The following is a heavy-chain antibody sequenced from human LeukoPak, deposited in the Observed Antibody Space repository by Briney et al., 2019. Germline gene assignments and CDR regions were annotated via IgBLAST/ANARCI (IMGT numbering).Heavy chain of an antibody. J-gene: IGHJ4*02. CDR1: GFTFSSYS. D-gene: IGHD5-18*01. CDR3: ARDHRQLFDY. Sequence: GGSLRLSCAASGFTFSSYSMNWVRQSPGKGLEWVSSISSSGTYISYADSVKGRFTISRDNAKNSLYLQMNSLRAEDTAVYCCARDHRQLFDYWGQGTLVTVSS. CDR2: ISSSGTYI. V-gene: IGHV3-21*04.